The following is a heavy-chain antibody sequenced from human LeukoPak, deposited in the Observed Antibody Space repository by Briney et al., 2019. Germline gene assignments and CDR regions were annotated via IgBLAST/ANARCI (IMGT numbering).Heavy chain of an antibody. CDR1: GFTLDDYA. Sequence: PGGSLRLSCAASGFTLDDYAMHGVRQAPGKGLEWVSIISGDGGSKYYADYVKGRFTISRDNSKNSLYLQMNSLRTEDTALYYCAKNSGSSWTYYYYYMDVWGKGTTVTVSS. CDR2: ISGDGGSK. V-gene: IGHV3-43*02. J-gene: IGHJ6*03. CDR3: AKNSGSSWTYYYYYMDV. D-gene: IGHD6-13*01.